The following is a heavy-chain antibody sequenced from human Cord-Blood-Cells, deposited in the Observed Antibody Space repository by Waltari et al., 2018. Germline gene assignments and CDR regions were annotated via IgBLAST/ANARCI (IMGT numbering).Heavy chain of an antibody. Sequence: QVQLQQWGAGLLKPSETLSLTCAVYGGSFSGYYWSWIRQPPGKGLEWIWEINHSGSTNYNPSLKSRVTISVDTSKNQFSLKLSSVTAADTAVYYCARLSTAMVTMNAFDIWGQGTMVTVSS. CDR1: GGSFSGYY. J-gene: IGHJ3*02. CDR2: INHSGST. CDR3: ARLSTAMVTMNAFDI. V-gene: IGHV4-34*01. D-gene: IGHD5-18*01.